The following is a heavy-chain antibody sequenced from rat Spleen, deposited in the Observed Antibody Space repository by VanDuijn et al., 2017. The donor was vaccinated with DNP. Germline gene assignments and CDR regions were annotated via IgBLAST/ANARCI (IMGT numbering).Heavy chain of an antibody. Sequence: EVQLVESGGGLVQPGRSLKLSCAASGFIFSNYDMAWVRQAPTKGLEWVASISPGGGGTYYRDSVKGRFTISRDNAKSSLYLQMDSPRSEDTATYFCTTDSAYWGQGSLVTVSS. CDR3: TTDSAY. CDR1: GFIFSNYD. CDR2: ISPGGGGT. J-gene: IGHJ3*01. V-gene: IGHV5-27*01.